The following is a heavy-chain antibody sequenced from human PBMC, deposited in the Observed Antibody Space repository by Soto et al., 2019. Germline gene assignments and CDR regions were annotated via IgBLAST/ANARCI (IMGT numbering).Heavy chain of an antibody. J-gene: IGHJ2*01. V-gene: IGHV4-59*01. CDR1: GGSISSYY. Sequence: QVQLQESSPGLVKPSETLSLTCTVSGGSISSYYWSWIRQPPGKGLEWIGYIYYSGSTNYNPSLKSRVTISVDTSKNQFFLKLSSVTAADTALYYCARYNWYFDLWGRGTLVTVSS. CDR3: ARYNWYFDL. CDR2: IYYSGST.